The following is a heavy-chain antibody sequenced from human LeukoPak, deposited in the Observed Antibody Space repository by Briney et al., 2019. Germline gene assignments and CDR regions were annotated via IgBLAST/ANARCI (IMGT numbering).Heavy chain of an antibody. Sequence: SETLSLTCTVSGGSISSSSYYWGWIRQPAGKGLEWIGRIYTSGSTNYNPSLKSRVTMSVDTSKNQFSLKLSSVTAADTAVYYCARDLRDDDFWSGLDAFDIWGQGTMVTVSS. CDR3: ARDLRDDDFWSGLDAFDI. CDR1: GGSISSSSYY. J-gene: IGHJ3*02. CDR2: IYTSGST. V-gene: IGHV4-61*02. D-gene: IGHD3-3*01.